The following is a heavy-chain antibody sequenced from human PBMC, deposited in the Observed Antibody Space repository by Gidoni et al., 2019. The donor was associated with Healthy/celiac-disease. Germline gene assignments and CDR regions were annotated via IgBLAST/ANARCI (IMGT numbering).Heavy chain of an antibody. CDR3: ARALGYGDYFPDY. V-gene: IGHV3-30*07. J-gene: IGHJ4*02. D-gene: IGHD4-17*01. Sequence: KGRFTISRDNSKNTLYLQMNSLRAEDTAVYYCARALGYGDYFPDYWGQGTLVTVSS.